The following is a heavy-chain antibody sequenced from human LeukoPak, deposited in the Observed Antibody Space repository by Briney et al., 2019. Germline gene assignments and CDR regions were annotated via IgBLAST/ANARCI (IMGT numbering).Heavy chain of an antibody. CDR1: GGSISSYY. V-gene: IGHV4-4*07. J-gene: IGHJ4*02. D-gene: IGHD1-26*01. Sequence: SETLSLTCTVSGGSISSYYWSWLRQPAGKGLEWIGRIYTSGSTNYNPSLKSRVTISVDTSKNQFSLKLSSVTAADTAVYYCAREGGSYRSFDYWGQGTLVTVSS. CDR3: AREGGSYRSFDY. CDR2: IYTSGST.